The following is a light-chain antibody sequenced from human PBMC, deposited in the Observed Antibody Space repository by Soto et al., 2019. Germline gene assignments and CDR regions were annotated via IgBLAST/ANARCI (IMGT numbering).Light chain of an antibody. CDR3: QQYYSTPRT. V-gene: IGKV3-20*01. CDR1: ETLTSNY. J-gene: IGKJ1*01. CDR2: GAS. Sequence: VLTQSPDTLSLSPGERATLSCRASETLTSNYLAWYQQKPGQIPRLLIYGASNRATGIPGRFSGSGSGTDFTLTISDVQPEDVAVYYCQQYYSTPRTFGQGTKVDIK.